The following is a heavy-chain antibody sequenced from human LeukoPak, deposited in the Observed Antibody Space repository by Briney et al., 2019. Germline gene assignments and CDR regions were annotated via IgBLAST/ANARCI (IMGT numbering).Heavy chain of an antibody. V-gene: IGHV3-11*06. J-gene: IGHJ4*02. Sequence: GRSLRLSCASSGFTYSDYYMTWVRQAPGKGLEWLSYISGSGSYTHYADSVKGRFTTSRDNAKNSLYLQMGSLRAEDTAVYYCARVGSIAAAGTPDYWGQGTLVTVSS. D-gene: IGHD6-13*01. CDR2: ISGSGSYT. CDR1: GFTYSDYY. CDR3: ARVGSIAAAGTPDY.